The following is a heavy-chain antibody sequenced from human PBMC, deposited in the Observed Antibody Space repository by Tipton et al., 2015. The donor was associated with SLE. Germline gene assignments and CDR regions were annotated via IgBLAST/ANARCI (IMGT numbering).Heavy chain of an antibody. J-gene: IGHJ4*02. CDR1: GGSFSGYY. CDR3: ARQRVGDYALFDY. Sequence: TLSLTCAVYGGSFSGYYWSWIRQPPGKGLEWIGEIYYSGSTNYNPSLKSRVTISVDTSKNQFSLKLSSVTAADTAVYYCARQRVGDYALFDYWGQGTLVTVSS. V-gene: IGHV4-34*01. CDR2: IYYSGST. D-gene: IGHD4-17*01.